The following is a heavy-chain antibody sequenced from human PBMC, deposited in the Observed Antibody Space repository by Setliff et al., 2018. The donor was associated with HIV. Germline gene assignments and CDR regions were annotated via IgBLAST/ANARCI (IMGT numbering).Heavy chain of an antibody. Sequence: PSETLSLTCNVSGDSISSGRYFWTWIRQPPGKGLEWIGYISDSGNTYYNPSLKSRVTISADPSKNQFSLKLSSVTAAETAVYYCARRPPPDYGDKISGGYFDYWGQGTLVTVSS. CDR3: ARRPPPDYGDKISGGYFDY. D-gene: IGHD4-17*01. CDR2: ISDSGNT. CDR1: GDSISSGRYF. J-gene: IGHJ4*02. V-gene: IGHV4-31*03.